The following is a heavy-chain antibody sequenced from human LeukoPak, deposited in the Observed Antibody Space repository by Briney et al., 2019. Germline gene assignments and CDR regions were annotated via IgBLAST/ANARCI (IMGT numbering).Heavy chain of an antibody. D-gene: IGHD6-19*01. V-gene: IGHV4-4*02. CDR1: GGSISSRNW. CDR2: IYHSGST. J-gene: IGHJ4*02. CDR3: ARDQWPIAVAGTGSLDY. Sequence: PSETLSLTCAVSGGSISSRNWWSWVRQTPGKGLEWIGEIYHSGSTYYNPSLKSRVTISVDTSKNQFSLKLSSVTAADTAVYYCARDQWPIAVAGTGSLDYWGQGTLVTVSS.